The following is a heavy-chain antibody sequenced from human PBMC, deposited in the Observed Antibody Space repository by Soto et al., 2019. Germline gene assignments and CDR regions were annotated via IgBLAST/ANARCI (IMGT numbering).Heavy chain of an antibody. CDR3: ARRASR. D-gene: IGHD1-26*01. CDR1: GFTFSSSE. CDR2: IHPSGQPI. V-gene: IGHV3-48*03. Sequence: EVQLVESGGGLVQPGGSLRLSCAVSGFTFSSSEMYWVRQAPGKVLEWISYIHPSGQPIFYADSVKGRFTISRDNANNSLFLQMNSLRAEDTAVYYCARRASRWGQGTMVTVSS. J-gene: IGHJ3*01.